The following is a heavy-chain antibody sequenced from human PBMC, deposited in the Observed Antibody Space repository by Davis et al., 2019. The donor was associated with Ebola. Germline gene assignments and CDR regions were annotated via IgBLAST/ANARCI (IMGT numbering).Heavy chain of an antibody. Sequence: GESLKISCAASGFTFSGSAMHWVRQASGKGLEWVGRIRSKANSYATAYAASVKGRFTISRDDSKNTAYLQMNSLKTEDTAVYYCARGGTTGTSYWGQGTLVTVSS. CDR3: ARGGTTGTSY. D-gene: IGHD1-1*01. CDR2: IRSKANSYAT. J-gene: IGHJ4*02. CDR1: GFTFSGSA. V-gene: IGHV3-73*01.